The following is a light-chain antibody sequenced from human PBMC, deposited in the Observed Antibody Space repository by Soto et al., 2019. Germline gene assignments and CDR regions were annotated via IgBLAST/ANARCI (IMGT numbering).Light chain of an antibody. V-gene: IGKV3-15*01. J-gene: IGKJ4*01. CDR2: GAS. Sequence: EIVMTQSPATLYVSPGERATLSCRASQSVSGKLAWYQHKAGQAPRLLIYGASTRATGIPARISGSGSETEFSLTISRVQSEDFAVYYCQQYNDWPLTFGGVTKVEIK. CDR1: QSVSGK. CDR3: QQYNDWPLT.